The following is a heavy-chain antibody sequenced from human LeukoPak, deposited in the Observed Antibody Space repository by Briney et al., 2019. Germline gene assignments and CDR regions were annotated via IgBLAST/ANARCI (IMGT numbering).Heavy chain of an antibody. V-gene: IGHV3-23*01. Sequence: GGSLRLSCAASGFTFSNYAMTWVRQAPGKGLEWVSDISGGGDSTYYPDSVKGRFTISRDNSKSTLYLQMNSLRAEDTAVYYCAKGLINSYGSRGQFDHWGQGTLVTVSS. J-gene: IGHJ4*02. CDR3: AKGLINSYGSRGQFDH. CDR1: GFTFSNYA. D-gene: IGHD3-10*01. CDR2: ISGGGDST.